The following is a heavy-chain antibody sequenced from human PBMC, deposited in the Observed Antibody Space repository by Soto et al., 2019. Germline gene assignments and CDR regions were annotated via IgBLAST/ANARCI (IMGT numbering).Heavy chain of an antibody. CDR1: GFTFSSYA. CDR2: ISGSGGSR. CDR3: AKDPLYCSSTSCYFGTDAFDI. V-gene: IGHV3-23*01. Sequence: EVQLLESGGGLVQPGGSLRLSCAASGFTFSSYAMSWVRQAPGKGLEWVSAISGSGGSRYYADSVKGRFTISRDNSKNTLYRQMNSLRAEDTSVYYCAKDPLYCSSTSCYFGTDAFDIWGQGTMVTVS. J-gene: IGHJ3*02. D-gene: IGHD2-2*01.